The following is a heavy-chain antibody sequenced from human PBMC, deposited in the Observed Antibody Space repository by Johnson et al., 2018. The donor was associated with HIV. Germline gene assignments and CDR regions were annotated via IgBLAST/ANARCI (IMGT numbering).Heavy chain of an antibody. J-gene: IGHJ3*02. D-gene: IGHD1-26*01. Sequence: QVQLVESGGGLVQPGGSLRLSCAASGFTFSSYWMSWVRQAPGKGLEWVAVISYDGNNKYYADSVRGRFTISRDNSKNTLYMQMNSLRAEDTALYYCARPAYSGTWTDAFDIWGQGTMVTVSS. CDR1: GFTFSSYW. CDR3: ARPAYSGTWTDAFDI. CDR2: ISYDGNNK. V-gene: IGHV3-30*03.